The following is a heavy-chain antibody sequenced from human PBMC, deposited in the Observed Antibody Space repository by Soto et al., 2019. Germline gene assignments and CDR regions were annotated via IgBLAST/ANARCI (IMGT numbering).Heavy chain of an antibody. CDR2: IYYSGGT. D-gene: IGHD2-2*01. V-gene: IGHV4-31*03. CDR1: GGSISSGGYY. CDR3: AREDCSSTSCSQEI. J-gene: IGHJ1*01. Sequence: QVQLQESGPGLVKPSQTLSLTCTVSGGSISSGGYYWSWIRQHPGKSLEWIGYIYYSGGTYYNPPLTSRVTTSVDTSKNLFSLKLSSVTAADTAVYYCAREDCSSTSCSQEIWGQGTLVTVSS.